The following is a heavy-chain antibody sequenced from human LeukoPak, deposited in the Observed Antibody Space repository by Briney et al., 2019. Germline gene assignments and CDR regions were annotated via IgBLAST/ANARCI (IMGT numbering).Heavy chain of an antibody. CDR3: ARLTGDLGGP. V-gene: IGHV6-1*01. CDR1: GDGVSSNSAA. CDR2: TYYRSKWYS. D-gene: IGHD7-27*01. J-gene: IGHJ5*02. Sequence: SQTLSLTCGISGDGVSSNSAAWNWIRQSPSRGLEWLGRTYYRSKWYSHYAVSVKSRITINPDTSKNQFSLQLNSVTPEDTAVYYCARLTGDLGGPWGQGTLVTVSS.